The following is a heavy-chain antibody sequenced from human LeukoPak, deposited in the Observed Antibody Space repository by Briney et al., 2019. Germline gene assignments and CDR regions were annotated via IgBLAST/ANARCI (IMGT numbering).Heavy chain of an antibody. J-gene: IGHJ4*02. CDR1: GFTFSSYA. CDR3: ARGPMTTVTD. D-gene: IGHD4-17*01. Sequence: PGGSLRLSCAASGFTFSSYALHWVRQAPGKGLEWVAVISYDGTSKYYADSVKGRFTISRDNSKNTLYLQMNSLRAEDTAVYYCARGPMTTVTDWGQGTLVTVSS. CDR2: ISYDGTSK. V-gene: IGHV3-30-3*01.